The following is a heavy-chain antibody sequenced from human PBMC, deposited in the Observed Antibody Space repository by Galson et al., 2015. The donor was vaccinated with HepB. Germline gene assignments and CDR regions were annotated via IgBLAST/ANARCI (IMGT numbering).Heavy chain of an antibody. CDR1: GFTFNDYA. CDR3: ARDRGGGGYDSSGRLVKYFFDY. Sequence: SLRLSCAASGFTFNDYAMHWVRQAPGKGLEWVSGISWNSGSIGYADSVKGRFTISRDNAKNSLYLQMNSLRAEDTALYYCARDRGGGGYDSSGRLVKYFFDYWGQGTLVTVSP. V-gene: IGHV3-9*01. J-gene: IGHJ4*02. CDR2: ISWNSGSI. D-gene: IGHD3-22*01.